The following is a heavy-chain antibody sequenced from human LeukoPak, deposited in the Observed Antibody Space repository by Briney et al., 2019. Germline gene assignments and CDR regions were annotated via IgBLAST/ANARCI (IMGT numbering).Heavy chain of an antibody. J-gene: IGHJ6*02. CDR2: ISDSGRTI. Sequence: GGSLRLSCAASGFTFSDYYMSWIRQAPGRGLEWVSHISDSGRTIYYADSVKGRFTISRDNARNSLYLQMNSLRAEDTAVYYCASQYYYAMDVWGQGTTVTVSS. V-gene: IGHV3-11*01. CDR1: GFTFSDYY. CDR3: ASQYYYAMDV.